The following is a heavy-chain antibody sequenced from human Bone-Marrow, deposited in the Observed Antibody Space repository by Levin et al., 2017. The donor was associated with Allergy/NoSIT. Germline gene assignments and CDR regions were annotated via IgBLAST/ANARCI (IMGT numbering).Heavy chain of an antibody. CDR1: GFTISDYD. J-gene: IGHJ5*02. CDR2: IDSVGNT. D-gene: IGHD3-10*01. Sequence: GGSLRLSCAVYGFTISDYDMHWVRQATGKGLEWVSGIDSVGNTYYEASVKGRFTVSRENAENSLYLQMNSLRGGDTAVYYCVRGARGAFDPWGQGTLVHVSS. V-gene: IGHV3-13*01. CDR3: VRGARGAFDP.